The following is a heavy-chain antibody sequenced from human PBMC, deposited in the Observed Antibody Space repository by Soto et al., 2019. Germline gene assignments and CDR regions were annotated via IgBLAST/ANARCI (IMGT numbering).Heavy chain of an antibody. CDR1: GFTFSSYS. Sequence: EVQLVESGGGSVQPGGSLRLSCAASGFTFSSYSMNWVRQAPGKGLEWVSYISSSSSTIHYADCVKGRFTNSRDNAKNSLSLQRNSPRAQDTAVYYCARGPRAYCGCDCYGYFQHWGQGNQVTVSS. D-gene: IGHD2-21*01. J-gene: IGHJ1*01. V-gene: IGHV3-48*01. CDR2: ISSSSSTI. CDR3: ARGPRAYCGCDCYGYFQH.